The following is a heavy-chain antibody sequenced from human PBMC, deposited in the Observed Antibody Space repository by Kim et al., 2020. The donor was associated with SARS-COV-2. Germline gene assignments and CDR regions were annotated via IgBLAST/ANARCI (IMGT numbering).Heavy chain of an antibody. CDR2: ISWNGGSI. D-gene: IGHD3-10*01. J-gene: IGHJ4*02. V-gene: IGHV3-9*01. CDR3: AKGLRLLGFWVLDY. CDR1: GFTFDDYA. Sequence: GGSLRLSCAASGFTFDDYAMHWVRQAPGKGLEWVSVISWNGGSIDYADSVKGRFTISRDNAKNSLYLQMNSLRAEDTALYYCAKGLRLLGFWVLDYWGRGSL.